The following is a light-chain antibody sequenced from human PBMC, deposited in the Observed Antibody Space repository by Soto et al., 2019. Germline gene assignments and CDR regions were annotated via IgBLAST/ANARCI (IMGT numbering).Light chain of an antibody. CDR3: QQYNSYYT. Sequence: DIQMTQSPSTLSASVGDRVTITCRASQSISSWLAWYQQKSGKAPKLLIYKASTLETGVPSRFSGSGSGTEFTLTISGLQPDDFATYHCQQYNSYYTFGQGTKLEIK. J-gene: IGKJ2*01. V-gene: IGKV1-5*03. CDR2: KAS. CDR1: QSISSW.